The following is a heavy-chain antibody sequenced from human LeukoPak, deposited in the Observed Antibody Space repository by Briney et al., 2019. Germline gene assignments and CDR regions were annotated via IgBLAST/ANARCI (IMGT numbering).Heavy chain of an antibody. V-gene: IGHV3-66*01. CDR2: FHSGGRT. J-gene: IGHJ6*02. Sequence: GGSLRLSCAASGITVSSNYMSWVRQAPGKGLEWVSVFHSGGRTYYADSVKGRFTISRDNSKNTLYLQMNSLRVEDTAVYYCASRDRGYYYGMDVWGQGTTVTVSS. D-gene: IGHD3-10*01. CDR3: ASRDRGYYYGMDV. CDR1: GITVSSNY.